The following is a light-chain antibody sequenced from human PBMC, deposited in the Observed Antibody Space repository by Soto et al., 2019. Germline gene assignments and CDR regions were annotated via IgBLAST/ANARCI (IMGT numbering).Light chain of an antibody. V-gene: IGKV1-5*01. CDR1: QSISSW. CDR2: DAS. CDR3: QQYNSYCT. Sequence: DIQMTQSPSTLSASVGDRVTITCRASQSISSWLAWYQQKPGKAPKLLIYDASSLESGVPSRFSCSGSGTEFPLTISSLQPDDFATYYCQQYNSYCTFGQGTKVEIK. J-gene: IGKJ1*01.